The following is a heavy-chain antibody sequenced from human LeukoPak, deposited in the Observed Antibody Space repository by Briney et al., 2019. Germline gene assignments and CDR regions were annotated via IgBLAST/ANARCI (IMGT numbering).Heavy chain of an antibody. J-gene: IGHJ3*02. CDR3: AREAIQLWRGGGAFDI. D-gene: IGHD5-18*01. V-gene: IGHV4-4*07. CDR1: GGSISSYY. CDR2: IYTSGST. Sequence: SETLSLTCTVSGGSISSYYWSWIRQPAGKGLEWIGRIYTSGSTNYNPSLKSRVTMSVDTSKNQFSLKLSSVTAADTAMYYCAREAIQLWRGGGAFDIWGQGTMVTVSS.